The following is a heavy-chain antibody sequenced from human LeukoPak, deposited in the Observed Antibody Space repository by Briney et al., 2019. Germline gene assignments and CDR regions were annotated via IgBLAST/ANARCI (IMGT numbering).Heavy chain of an antibody. CDR2: IYYSGST. CDR3: ARGNGEVRGVPLSYFDY. D-gene: IGHD3-10*01. CDR1: GGSISSSSYY. Sequence: PSETLSLTCTVSGGSISSSSYYWGWIRQPPGKGLEWIGSIYYSGSTYYNPSLKSRVTISVDTSKNQFSLKLSSVTAADTAVYYCARGNGEVRGVPLSYFDYWGQGTLVTVSS. J-gene: IGHJ4*02. V-gene: IGHV4-39*07.